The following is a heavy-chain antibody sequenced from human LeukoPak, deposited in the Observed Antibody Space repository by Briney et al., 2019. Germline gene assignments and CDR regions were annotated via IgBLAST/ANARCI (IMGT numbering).Heavy chain of an antibody. J-gene: IGHJ5*02. CDR1: GGSISSYY. V-gene: IGHV4-59*08. CDR2: IYYSGST. D-gene: IGHD3-3*01. CDR3: ARHLRLLSTLNWFDP. Sequence: PSETLSLTCTVSGGSISSYYWSWIRQPPGKGLEWIGYIYYSGSTNYNPSLKSRVTISVDTSKNQFSLKLSSVTAANTAVYYCARHLRLLSTLNWFDPWGQGTLVTVSS.